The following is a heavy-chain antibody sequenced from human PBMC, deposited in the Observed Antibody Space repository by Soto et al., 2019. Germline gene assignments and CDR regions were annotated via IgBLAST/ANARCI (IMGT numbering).Heavy chain of an antibody. CDR1: GYTFTKYY. Sequence: ASVKVSCKAYGYTFTKYYIHWVRQAPGQGPEWMGVVNPSGGTTTYAQKFQGRVTMTSDTSTSTVYMELSSLRYEDTAVYYCARETIVVAPGDYYDGMHVWGQGTTVTVSS. D-gene: IGHD2-2*01. CDR2: VNPSGGTT. CDR3: ARETIVVAPGDYYDGMHV. V-gene: IGHV1-46*01. J-gene: IGHJ6*02.